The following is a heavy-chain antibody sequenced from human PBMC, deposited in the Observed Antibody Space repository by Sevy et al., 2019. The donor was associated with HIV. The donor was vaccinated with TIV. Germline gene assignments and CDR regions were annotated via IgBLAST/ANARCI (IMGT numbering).Heavy chain of an antibody. Sequence: GGSLRLSCAASGFTFSSYSMNWVRQAPGKGLEWVSSISSSSSYIYYADSVKARFTISRDNAKNSLYLQMNSLRAEDTAVYYCARVRGIAAAGTGRYYFDSWGQGTLVTVSS. J-gene: IGHJ4*02. CDR2: ISSSSSYI. V-gene: IGHV3-21*01. D-gene: IGHD6-13*01. CDR1: GFTFSSYS. CDR3: ARVRGIAAAGTGRYYFDS.